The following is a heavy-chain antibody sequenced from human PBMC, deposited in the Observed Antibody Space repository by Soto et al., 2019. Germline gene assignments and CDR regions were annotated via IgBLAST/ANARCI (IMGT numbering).Heavy chain of an antibody. D-gene: IGHD1-26*01. J-gene: IGHJ5*02. CDR2: IYHIGTT. CDR1: GDSVNSGSYY. Sequence: SETLSLTCTVSGDSVNSGSYYWTWIRQAPGKGLEWLGYIYHIGTTRYNPSLKSRATISLDTTKSQFSLRLTSVTAADTAVYFCAGGSIVGATRFDPWGHGTLVTVSS. V-gene: IGHV4-61*01. CDR3: AGGSIVGATRFDP.